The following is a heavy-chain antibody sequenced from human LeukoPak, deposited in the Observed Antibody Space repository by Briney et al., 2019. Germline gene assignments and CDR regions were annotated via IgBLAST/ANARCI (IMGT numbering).Heavy chain of an antibody. D-gene: IGHD5-18*01. CDR1: GFIFSNYW. V-gene: IGHV3-7*01. J-gene: IGHJ5*02. CDR3: ARARLGYSYGP. Sequence: PGGSLRLSCVASGFIFSNYWMSWVRQAPGKGLEWVANIKQDGSEKYYVDSVKGRFTISRDNAKNSLYLQMNSLRAEDTAVYYCARARLGYSYGPWGQGTLVTVSS. CDR2: IKQDGSEK.